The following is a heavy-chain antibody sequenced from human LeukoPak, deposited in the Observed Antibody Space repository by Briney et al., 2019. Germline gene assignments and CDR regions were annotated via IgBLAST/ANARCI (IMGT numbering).Heavy chain of an antibody. CDR3: ARQLYSSATV. J-gene: IGHJ6*02. Sequence: SETLSLTCTVSGGSISSSNYFWGWVRQPPGKGLEWIGNIYYSGSTYYNPSLKSRVTISLDTSKNQFSLQLSSVTVADMAVYYCARQLYSSATVWGQGTTVTVSS. CDR1: GGSISSSNYF. V-gene: IGHV4-39*01. CDR2: IYYSGST. D-gene: IGHD6-25*01.